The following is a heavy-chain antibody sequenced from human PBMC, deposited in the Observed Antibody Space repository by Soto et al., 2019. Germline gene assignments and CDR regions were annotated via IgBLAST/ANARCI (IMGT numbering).Heavy chain of an antibody. CDR1: GDSLTTYA. CDR3: ARRRRSGYSIDD. V-gene: IGHV1-69*12. CDR2: IMPIFGTP. D-gene: IGHD3-22*01. J-gene: IGHJ4*02. Sequence: QVQLVQSGAEVKAPGSSVKISCKASGDSLTTYAFSWVRQAPGQGLEWMGGIMPIFGTPNYAHKFQGRVTISAAHSTYTAFRELSSLTSEETVMYCCARRRRSGYSIDDWGQGTLITITS.